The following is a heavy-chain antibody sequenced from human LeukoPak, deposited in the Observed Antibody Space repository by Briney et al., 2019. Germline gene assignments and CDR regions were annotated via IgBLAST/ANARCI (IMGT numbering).Heavy chain of an antibody. V-gene: IGHV3-30*03. CDR1: GFTFSSYG. CDR2: ISYDGSNK. J-gene: IGHJ4*02. Sequence: GRSLRLSCAASGFTFSSYGMHWVRQAPGKGLEWVAVISYDGSNKYYADSVKGRFTISRDNSKNTLYLQMNSLRAEDTAVYYCARDLGPYYGGLYYFDYWGQGTLVTVSS. D-gene: IGHD4-23*01. CDR3: ARDLGPYYGGLYYFDY.